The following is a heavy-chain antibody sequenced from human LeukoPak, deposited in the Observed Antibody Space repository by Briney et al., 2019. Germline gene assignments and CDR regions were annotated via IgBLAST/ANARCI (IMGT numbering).Heavy chain of an antibody. Sequence: PGGSLRLSCAASGFIFSNYWMSWVRQPPGKGLEWVANIKQDGGEKYYVESVKGRFTISRDNAKNSLYLQMNSLRAEDTAVYYCATDFYGYWGQGTLVTVSS. CDR2: IKQDGGEK. V-gene: IGHV3-7*01. CDR3: ATDFYGY. J-gene: IGHJ4*02. CDR1: GFIFSNYW. D-gene: IGHD4-17*01.